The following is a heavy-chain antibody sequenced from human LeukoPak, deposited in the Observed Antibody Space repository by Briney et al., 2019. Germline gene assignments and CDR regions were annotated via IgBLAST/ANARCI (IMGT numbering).Heavy chain of an antibody. D-gene: IGHD3-3*01. CDR1: GFTFSSYA. CDR2: ISGSGGST. J-gene: IGHJ3*02. V-gene: IGHV3-23*01. CDR3: AKSYWGITIFGVVTSDAFDI. Sequence: GGSLRLSCAASGFTFSSYAMSWVRQAPGKGLEWVSAISGSGGSTYYADSVKGRFTISRDNSKNTLYLQMNCLRAEDTAVYYCAKSYWGITIFGVVTSDAFDIWGQGTMVTVSS.